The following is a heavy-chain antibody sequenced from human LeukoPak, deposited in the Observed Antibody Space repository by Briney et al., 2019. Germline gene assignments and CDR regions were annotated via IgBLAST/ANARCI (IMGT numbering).Heavy chain of an antibody. CDR2: IIPIFGTA. J-gene: IGHJ4*02. Sequence: SVKVSCKASGGTFSSYAISWVRQAPGQGLEWMGGIIPIFGTANYAQKFQGRVTITADESTSTAYMELSSLRSEDTAVYYCARERQQLPGFDYWGQGTLVTVSS. D-gene: IGHD6-13*01. CDR1: GGTFSSYA. CDR3: ARERQQLPGFDY. V-gene: IGHV1-69*13.